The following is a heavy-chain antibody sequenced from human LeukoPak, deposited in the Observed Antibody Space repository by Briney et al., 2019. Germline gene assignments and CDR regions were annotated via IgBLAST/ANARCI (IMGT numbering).Heavy chain of an antibody. CDR3: ATKTAFDY. CDR1: GFTFSSYE. V-gene: IGHV3-48*03. J-gene: IGHJ4*02. CDR2: ISSSGSTI. Sequence: GGSLRLSCAASGFTFSSYEMNWVRQAPGKGLEWVSYISSSGSTIYYADSVKGRFTISRDNSKNTLYLQMSSLRAEDTAVYYCATKTAFDYWGQGTLVTVSS. D-gene: IGHD5-18*01.